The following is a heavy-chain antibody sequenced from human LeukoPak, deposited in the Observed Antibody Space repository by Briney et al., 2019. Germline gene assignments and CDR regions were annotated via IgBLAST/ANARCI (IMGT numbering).Heavy chain of an antibody. D-gene: IGHD2-2*01. CDR3: ARDRQDIVVVPAATGNWFDP. CDR2: INPNSGGT. CDR1: GYTFTDYY. Sequence: PVASVKVSCKASGYTFTDYYMHWVRQAPGQGLEWMGWINPNSGGTNYAQKLQGRVTMTTDTSTSTAYMELRSLRSDDTAVYYCARDRQDIVVVPAATGNWFDPWGQGTLVTVSS. V-gene: IGHV1-2*02. J-gene: IGHJ5*02.